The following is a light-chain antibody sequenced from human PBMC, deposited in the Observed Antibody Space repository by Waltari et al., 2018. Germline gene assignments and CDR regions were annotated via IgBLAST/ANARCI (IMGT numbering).Light chain of an antibody. Sequence: QSVLTQPPSASGTPGQRVTISCSGSRSNIGNNNVYWYQQLPGTAPKLVIYRNNQRASGVPDRFSGAKSGTSVSLAFSWLRSEDEADYYCAAWDDSLSAWVFGGGTKLTVL. V-gene: IGLV1-47*01. CDR2: RNN. CDR3: AAWDDSLSAWV. J-gene: IGLJ3*02. CDR1: RSNIGNNN.